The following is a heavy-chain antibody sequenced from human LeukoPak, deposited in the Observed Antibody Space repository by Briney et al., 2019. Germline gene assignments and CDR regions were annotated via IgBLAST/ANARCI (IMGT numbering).Heavy chain of an antibody. Sequence: GGSLRLSCVASGFTFSSYSMNWIRQAPGKGLEWVSSISGSLTHIYYADSLKGRFTVSRDNAKNSLYLQMNSLRAEDTAVYYCARDIPTATAMVTGGFDYWGQGTLVTVSS. CDR3: ARDIPTATAMVTGGFDY. CDR1: GFTFSSYS. V-gene: IGHV3-21*01. D-gene: IGHD5-18*01. CDR2: ISGSLTHI. J-gene: IGHJ4*02.